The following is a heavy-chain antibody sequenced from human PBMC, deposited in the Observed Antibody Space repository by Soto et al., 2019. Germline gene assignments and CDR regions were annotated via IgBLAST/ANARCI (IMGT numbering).Heavy chain of an antibody. CDR2: IYLGDSNT. J-gene: IGHJ4*02. CDR3: ATQEYCSSTSCYKVDS. D-gene: IGHD2-2*01. V-gene: IGHV5-51*01. Sequence: PGESLKISCTGSGNSFTSYWIGWVRQMPGKGLEWMGIIYLGDSNTRYSPTFQGQVTISADRAISTAYLQWSSLKASDTAMYYCATQEYCSSTSCYKVDSWGKGTLVTVSS. CDR1: GNSFTSYW.